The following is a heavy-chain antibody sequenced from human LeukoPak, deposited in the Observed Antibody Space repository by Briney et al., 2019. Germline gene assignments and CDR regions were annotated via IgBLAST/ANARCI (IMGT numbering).Heavy chain of an antibody. V-gene: IGHV4-59*01. Sequence: SSETLSLTCTVSGGSINSYYWSWIRQPPGRGPEWIGSIHYSGSTSYNPSLRSRVTISVDKSKNQFFLKLSSVTATDTAVYYCARRVHSSSWSSYFDYWGQETLVTVSS. D-gene: IGHD6-13*01. CDR3: ARRVHSSSWSSYFDY. J-gene: IGHJ4*02. CDR2: IHYSGST. CDR1: GGSINSYY.